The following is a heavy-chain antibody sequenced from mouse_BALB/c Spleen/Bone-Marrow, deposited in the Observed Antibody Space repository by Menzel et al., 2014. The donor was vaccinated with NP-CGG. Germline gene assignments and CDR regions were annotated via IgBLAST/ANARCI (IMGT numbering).Heavy chain of an antibody. J-gene: IGHJ3*01. CDR2: INPDSSTI. V-gene: IGHV4-1*02. Sequence: EVKLVESGGGLVHPGGSLKLSCAASGFDFSRYWMGWVRQAPGKGLEWIGEINPDSSTINYTPSLKDKFIISRDNANNTLYLQMSKVRSEDTALYYCSRLGYYGGFAYWGQGTLVTVSA. CDR1: GFDFSRYW. CDR3: SRLGYYGGFAY. D-gene: IGHD2-3*01.